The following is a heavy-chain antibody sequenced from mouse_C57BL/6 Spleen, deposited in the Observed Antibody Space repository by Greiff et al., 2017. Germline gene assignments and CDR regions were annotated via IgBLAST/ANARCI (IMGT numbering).Heavy chain of an antibody. CDR2: ISSGSSTI. J-gene: IGHJ2*01. CDR1: GFTFSDYG. Sequence: EVQLVESGGGLVKPGGSLKLSCAASGFTFSDYGMHWVRQAPEKGLEWVAYISSGSSTIYYADTVKGRFTISRDNAKNTLFLQMTSLRSEDTAMYYCARSTMVTFYFDYWGQGTTLTVSS. V-gene: IGHV5-17*01. D-gene: IGHD2-2*01. CDR3: ARSTMVTFYFDY.